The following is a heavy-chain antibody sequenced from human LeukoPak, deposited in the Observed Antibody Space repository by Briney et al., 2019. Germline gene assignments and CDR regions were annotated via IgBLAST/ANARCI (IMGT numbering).Heavy chain of an antibody. D-gene: IGHD4-17*01. V-gene: IGHV3-30*03. Sequence: GRSLRLSCAASGFTFSSYGMHWVRQAPGKGLEWVAVISYDGSNKYYADSVKGRFTISRDNSKNTLYLQMNSLRAEDTAVYYCARAPGEDDYGDYSYYFDYWGQGTLVTVSS. CDR2: ISYDGSNK. J-gene: IGHJ4*02. CDR3: ARAPGEDDYGDYSYYFDY. CDR1: GFTFSSYG.